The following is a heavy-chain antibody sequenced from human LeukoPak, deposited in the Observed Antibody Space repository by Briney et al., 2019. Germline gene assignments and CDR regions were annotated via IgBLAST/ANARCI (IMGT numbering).Heavy chain of an antibody. D-gene: IGHD3-10*01. CDR1: GFTFSSYA. V-gene: IGHV4-30-4*08. J-gene: IGHJ4*02. CDR3: ARVDVSGIVGY. CDR2: IHYSGST. Sequence: LRLSCAASGFTFSSYAMSWVRQPPGTGLEWVGYIHYSGSTHYSPSLKSRVTISVDTSKNQFYLKLSSVTAADTAVYYCARVDVSGIVGYWGQGTLVTVSS.